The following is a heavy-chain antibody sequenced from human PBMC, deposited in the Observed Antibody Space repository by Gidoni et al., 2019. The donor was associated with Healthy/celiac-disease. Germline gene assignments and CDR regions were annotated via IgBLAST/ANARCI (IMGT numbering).Heavy chain of an antibody. J-gene: IGHJ5*02. CDR1: GGSIRSSSYY. Sequence: QLQLQESGPGLVKPSETLSLTCTVSGGSIRSSSYYWGWIRQPPGKGLEWSGSIYYSGSTYYNPSLKSRVTISVDTSKNQFSLKLSSVTAADTAVYYCARLRYCSSTSCRPSWFDPWGQGTLVTVSS. D-gene: IGHD2-2*01. CDR2: IYYSGST. CDR3: ARLRYCSSTSCRPSWFDP. V-gene: IGHV4-39*01.